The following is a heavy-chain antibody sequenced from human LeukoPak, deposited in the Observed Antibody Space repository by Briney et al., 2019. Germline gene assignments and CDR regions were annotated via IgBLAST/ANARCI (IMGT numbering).Heavy chain of an antibody. CDR2: INPNSGGT. J-gene: IGHJ4*02. CDR1: GYTFTGYY. Sequence: WASVKVSCKASGYTFTGYYMHWVRQAPGQGLEWMGWINPNSGGTNYAQKFQGRVTMTRDTSISTAYMELSRLRSDDTAVYYCARGRGVTYYYGSGSHHFDYWGQGTLVTVSS. CDR3: ARGRGVTYYYGSGSHHFDY. D-gene: IGHD3-10*01. V-gene: IGHV1-2*02.